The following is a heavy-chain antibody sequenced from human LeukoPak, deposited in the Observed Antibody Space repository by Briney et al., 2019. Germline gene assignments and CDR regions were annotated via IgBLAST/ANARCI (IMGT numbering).Heavy chain of an antibody. CDR1: GYTFTSYG. V-gene: IGHV1-18*01. D-gene: IGHD2-15*01. Sequence: ASVKVSCKASGYTFTSYGISWVRQAPGQGLEWMGWISAYNGNTNYAQKPQGRVTMTTDTSTSTAYMELRSLRSDDTAVYYCARRVGYCSGGSCEWWFDPWGQGTLVTVSS. CDR2: ISAYNGNT. CDR3: ARRVGYCSGGSCEWWFDP. J-gene: IGHJ5*02.